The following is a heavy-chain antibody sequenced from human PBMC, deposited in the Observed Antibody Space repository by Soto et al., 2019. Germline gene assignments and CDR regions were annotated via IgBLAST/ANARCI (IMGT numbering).Heavy chain of an antibody. CDR3: VKDGGYCSSATCYAPRNHYFDS. D-gene: IGHD2-2*01. J-gene: IGHJ4*02. V-gene: IGHV3-7*03. Sequence: GSLRLSCAASGFTFSDYWMSWVRQAPGKGPEWVANIKFEGSEKQYVDSVRGRFTISRDNSRNSLFLQMNSLRAGDTAVYYCVKDGGYCSSATCYAPRNHYFDSWGQGTLVTVSS. CDR2: IKFEGSEK. CDR1: GFTFSDYW.